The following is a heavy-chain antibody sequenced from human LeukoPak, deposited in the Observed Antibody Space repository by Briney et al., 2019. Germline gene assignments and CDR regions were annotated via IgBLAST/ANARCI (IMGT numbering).Heavy chain of an antibody. CDR1: GFTFSSYS. CDR2: ITTSSSYI. J-gene: IGHJ3*02. CDR3: ARVLLGGSGSYLDAFDI. D-gene: IGHD3-10*01. V-gene: IGHV3-21*01. Sequence: GGSLRLSCAASGFTFSSYSMNWVRQAPGKGLEWVSSITTSSSYIHYADSVKGRSTISRDNAKNSLYLQMNSLRAEDTAVYYCARVLLGGSGSYLDAFDIWGQGTMVTVSS.